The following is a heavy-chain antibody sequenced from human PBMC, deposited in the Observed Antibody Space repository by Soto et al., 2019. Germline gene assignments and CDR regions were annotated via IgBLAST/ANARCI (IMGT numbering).Heavy chain of an antibody. CDR1: GGSINSGGYS. D-gene: IGHD3-22*01. J-gene: IGHJ5*02. CDR2: IYHTGTT. CDR3: ARGLNYYDSSGSSWFAP. Sequence: SETLSLTCTVSGGSINSGGYSWTWIRQPPGKGLEWIGFIYHTGTTYYNPSLKSRVTISVDRSKNQFSLKLNSVTAADTAVYYCARGLNYYDSSGSSWFAPWGQGALVTVSS. V-gene: IGHV4-30-2*01.